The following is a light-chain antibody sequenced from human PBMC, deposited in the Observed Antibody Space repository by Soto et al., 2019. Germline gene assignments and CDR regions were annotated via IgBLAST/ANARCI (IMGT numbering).Light chain of an antibody. CDR3: QQYNNWPPLT. J-gene: IGKJ4*01. CDR2: GAS. Sequence: EIVLTQSPGTLSLSPGDRATLSCRASQSVFSNLAWYQQKPGQAPRLLIYGASTRATGIPARFSGSGSGTEFTLTISSLQSEDFAVYYCQQYNNWPPLTFGGGTKVDTK. V-gene: IGKV3-15*01. CDR1: QSVFSN.